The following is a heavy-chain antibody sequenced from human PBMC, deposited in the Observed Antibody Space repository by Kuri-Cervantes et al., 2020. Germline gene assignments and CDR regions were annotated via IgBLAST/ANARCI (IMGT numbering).Heavy chain of an antibody. CDR1: GFTFSSYA. J-gene: IGHJ4*02. CDR2: ISGSGGST. D-gene: IGHD3-16*01. CDR3: ARLPDLGGSLGY. Sequence: GESLKISCAASGFTFSSYAMSWVRQAPGKGLEWVSAISGSGGSTYYADSVKGRFTISRDNSKNTLYLQMNSLRAADTAVYYCARLPDLGGSLGYWGQGTLVTVSS. V-gene: IGHV3-23*01.